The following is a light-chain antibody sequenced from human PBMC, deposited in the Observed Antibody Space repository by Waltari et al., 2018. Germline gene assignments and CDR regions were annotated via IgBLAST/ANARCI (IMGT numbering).Light chain of an antibody. V-gene: IGKV1-5*01. Sequence: DIQMTQSPSTLSASVGDRVTITCRASQSVSSWLAWYRQKPGEAPKLLIYDASSLESGVPSRFSGSGSGTEFTLTISRLETEDVGIYYCHQSEKSPMTFGRGTRLEIK. CDR1: QSVSSW. CDR2: DAS. CDR3: HQSEKSPMT. J-gene: IGKJ4*02.